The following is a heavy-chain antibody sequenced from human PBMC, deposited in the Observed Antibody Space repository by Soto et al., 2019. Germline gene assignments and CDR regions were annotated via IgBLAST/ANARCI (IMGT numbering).Heavy chain of an antibody. V-gene: IGHV3-23*01. J-gene: IGHJ4*02. Sequence: GGSLRLSCAASGFTFSSYAMSWVRQAPGKGLEWVSAISGSGGSTYYADSVKGRFTISRDNSKNTLYLQMNSLRAEDTAVYYYAKDRVPRYSSSSVFDYWGQGTLVTVSS. CDR3: AKDRVPRYSSSSVFDY. D-gene: IGHD6-6*01. CDR1: GFTFSSYA. CDR2: ISGSGGST.